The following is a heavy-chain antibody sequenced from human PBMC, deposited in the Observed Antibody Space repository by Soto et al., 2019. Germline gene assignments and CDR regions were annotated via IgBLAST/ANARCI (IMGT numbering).Heavy chain of an antibody. CDR2: ISYDGSNK. V-gene: IGHV3-30-3*01. J-gene: IGHJ4*02. D-gene: IGHD3-3*01. Sequence: QVQLVESGGGVVPPGRSLRLSGAASGFTFSTYSMYWVRQAPGKGLEWVAVISYDGSNKYEADSMKDRFTISRDNSKNTLYLQMNSLRAEDTAVYYCARPYYDFWTGYPGAFFDYWGQGTLVTVSS. CDR3: ARPYYDFWTGYPGAFFDY. CDR1: GFTFSTYS.